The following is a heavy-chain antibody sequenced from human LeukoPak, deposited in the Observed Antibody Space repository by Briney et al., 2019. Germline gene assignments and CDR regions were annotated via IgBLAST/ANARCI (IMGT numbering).Heavy chain of an antibody. V-gene: IGHV3-7*01. J-gene: IGHJ4*02. D-gene: IGHD3-22*01. CDR1: GFTFSSYW. Sequence: GGSLRLSCAASGFTFSSYWMSWVRQAPGKGLEWVANIKQDGSEKYYVDSVKGRFTISRDNAKNSLYLQMNSLRAEDTAVYYCAESGDEYYYDSSGYPTYYFDYWGQGTLVTVSS. CDR2: IKQDGSEK. CDR3: AESGDEYYYDSSGYPTYYFDY.